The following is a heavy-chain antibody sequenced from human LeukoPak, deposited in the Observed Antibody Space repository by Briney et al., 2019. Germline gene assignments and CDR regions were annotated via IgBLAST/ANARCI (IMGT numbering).Heavy chain of an antibody. D-gene: IGHD5-18*01. Sequence: KASCKGSGYSFTSYWIGWVRQMPGKGLEWMGIIYPGDSDTRYSPSFQGQVTISADKSISTAYLQWSSLKASDTAMYYCARQEGRGYSYGSYYYYGMDVWGQGTTVTVSS. J-gene: IGHJ6*02. CDR2: IYPGDSDT. CDR3: ARQEGRGYSYGSYYYYGMDV. CDR1: GYSFTSYW. V-gene: IGHV5-51*01.